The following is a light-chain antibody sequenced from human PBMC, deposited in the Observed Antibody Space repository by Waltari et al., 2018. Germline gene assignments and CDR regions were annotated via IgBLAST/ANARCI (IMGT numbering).Light chain of an antibody. V-gene: IGKV1D-12*01. CDR2: AES. J-gene: IGKJ4*01. Sequence: DIQMTQSPSSVSASVGDRVSLTCRASQDIGNWLAWYQHNPGKAPKLLIYAESKLQSGVPSRFSGHGLGTDFTLTIDSLQPEDFATYYCQQANSFPPGVTFGGGTKVE. CDR3: QQANSFPPGVT. CDR1: QDIGNW.